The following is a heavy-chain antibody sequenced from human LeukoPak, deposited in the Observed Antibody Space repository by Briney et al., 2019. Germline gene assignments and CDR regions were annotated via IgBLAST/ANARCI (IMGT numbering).Heavy chain of an antibody. CDR1: GFTFSSYS. J-gene: IGHJ3*02. CDR3: ARGAPNKKNRYYYDSSGYQSAFDI. D-gene: IGHD3-22*01. CDR2: ISSSSSTI. Sequence: GGSLRLSCAASGFTFSSYSMNWVRQAPGKGLEWVSYISSSSSTIYYADPVKGRFTISRDNAKNSLYLQMNSLRAEDTAVYYCARGAPNKKNRYYYDSSGYQSAFDIWGQGTMVTVSS. V-gene: IGHV3-48*01.